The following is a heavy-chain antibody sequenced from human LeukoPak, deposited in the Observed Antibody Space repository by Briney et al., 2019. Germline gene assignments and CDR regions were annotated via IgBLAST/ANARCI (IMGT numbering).Heavy chain of an antibody. V-gene: IGHV3-48*01. CDR2: ISSSSSTK. CDR1: EFIFSSYS. J-gene: IGHJ4*02. Sequence: GGSLRLSCAASEFIFSSYSMNWVRQAPGKGLEWVSYISSSSSTKYYADSVKGRFTISRDNSKNTLYLQLNSLRPEDTAVYYCAKDMAVSINHNFDYWGQGTLVTVSS. CDR3: AKDMAVSINHNFDY. D-gene: IGHD1-14*01.